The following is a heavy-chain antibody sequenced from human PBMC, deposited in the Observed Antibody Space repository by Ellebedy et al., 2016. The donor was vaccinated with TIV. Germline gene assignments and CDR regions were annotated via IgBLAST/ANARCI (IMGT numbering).Heavy chain of an antibody. Sequence: ASVKVSXKASGGTFSSYAISWVRQAPGQGLEWMGWISAYNGNTNYAQKLQGRVTMTTDTSTSTAYMELRSLRSDDTAVYYCARSVSIAAAGDYYYYYYYYGMDVWGQGTTVTVSS. D-gene: IGHD6-13*01. CDR3: ARSVSIAAAGDYYYYYYYYGMDV. CDR2: ISAYNGNT. J-gene: IGHJ6*02. CDR1: GGTFSSYA. V-gene: IGHV1-18*01.